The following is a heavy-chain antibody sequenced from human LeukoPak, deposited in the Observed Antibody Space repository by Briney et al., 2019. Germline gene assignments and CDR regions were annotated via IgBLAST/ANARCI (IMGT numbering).Heavy chain of an antibody. V-gene: IGHV3-23*01. J-gene: IGHJ4*02. D-gene: IGHD1-14*01. CDR3: ASRPRADIGPLDF. CDR2: ISGSGSRT. CDR1: GFTFSNYA. Sequence: QSGGSLRLSCAASGFTFSNYAMSWVRQAPGKGLEWVSSISGSGSRTYYTDSVKGRFTISRDNSKNTLHLQMNSLRADETAVYYCASRPRADIGPLDFWGQGTLVTVSS.